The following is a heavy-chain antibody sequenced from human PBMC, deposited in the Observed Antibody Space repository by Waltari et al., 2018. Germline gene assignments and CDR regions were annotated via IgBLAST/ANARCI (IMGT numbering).Heavy chain of an antibody. CDR2: INHSGST. Sequence: QVQLQQWGAGLLKPSETLSLTCAVYGGSFSGYYWSWIRQPPGKGLEWIGEINHSGSTNYNPSLKSRVTISVDTSKNQFSLKLSSVTAADTAVYYCARVPPKYDFWSGYPYYYYYGMDVWGQGTTVTVSS. CDR3: ARVPPKYDFWSGYPYYYYYGMDV. V-gene: IGHV4-34*01. D-gene: IGHD3-3*01. CDR1: GGSFSGYY. J-gene: IGHJ6*02.